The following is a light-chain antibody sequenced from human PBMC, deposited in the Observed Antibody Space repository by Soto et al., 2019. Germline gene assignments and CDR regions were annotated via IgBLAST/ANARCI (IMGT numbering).Light chain of an antibody. Sequence: QSVLTQPPSASGTPGQTITISCSGGSSNIGINTVNWYEHLPGTAPRLLIYGNNQRPSGVPDRFSGSKSGTSASLAISGLQSEDEGHYYCATWDESLDVHVFGTGTKLTVL. J-gene: IGLJ1*01. V-gene: IGLV1-44*01. CDR2: GNN. CDR3: ATWDESLDVHV. CDR1: SSNIGINT.